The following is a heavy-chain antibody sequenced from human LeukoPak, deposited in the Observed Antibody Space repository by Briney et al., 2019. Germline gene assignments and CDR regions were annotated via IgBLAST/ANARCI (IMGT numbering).Heavy chain of an antibody. CDR3: ARAPLAAGYYFDY. J-gene: IGHJ4*02. CDR1: GGSISSGGYY. V-gene: IGHV4-31*03. CDR2: IYYSGST. D-gene: IGHD6-25*01. Sequence: SQTLSLTCTVSGGSISSGGYYWSWIRQPPGKGLEWIGYIYYSGSTYYNPSLKSRVTISVDTSKNQFSLKLSSVTAADTAVYYCARAPLAAGYYFDYWGQGTLVTVSS.